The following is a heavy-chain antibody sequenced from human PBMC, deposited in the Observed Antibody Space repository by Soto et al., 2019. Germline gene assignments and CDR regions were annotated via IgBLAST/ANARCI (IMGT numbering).Heavy chain of an antibody. CDR3: ARVRRQLVAMDV. CDR2: ISPYNDNT. Sequence: QVHLVQSGAEVKKPRAKVKVSCKASGYAFTPYGISWVRQATGQRLEWMGWISPYNDNTDYAQNFQGRVTMTTDTSKSTAYMDLRSLRSDDTAVYYCARVRRQLVAMDVWGKGTTVTVSS. D-gene: IGHD6-6*01. V-gene: IGHV1-18*01. J-gene: IGHJ6*03. CDR1: GYAFTPYG.